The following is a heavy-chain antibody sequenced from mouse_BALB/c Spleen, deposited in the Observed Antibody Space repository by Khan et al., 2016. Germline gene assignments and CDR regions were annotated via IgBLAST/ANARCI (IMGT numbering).Heavy chain of an antibody. J-gene: IGHJ1*01. Sequence: EVQLQESGGGLVQPGGSLKLSCAASGFDFSRYWMSWVRQAPGKGLEWIGEINPDSSKINYTPSLKDKFILSRDNAKNTPYLRMSKVRSEDTALYYGSSTFWYFDVGGAGTTVTVSS. CDR2: INPDSSKI. CDR1: GFDFSRYW. CDR3: SSTFWYFDV. V-gene: IGHV4-1*02.